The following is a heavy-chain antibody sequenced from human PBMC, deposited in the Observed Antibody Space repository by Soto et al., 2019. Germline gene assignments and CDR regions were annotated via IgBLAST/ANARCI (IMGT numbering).Heavy chain of an antibody. CDR3: GRGSTDSYPGSRVFDC. V-gene: IGHV3-23*01. Sequence: GGSLRLSWVASGLTLGSRPMSWVRQAPGEGLQWVSTITDTGGDAKYADSVRGRFVFSRDNSEKKLYPTMTCVTAEASALYFFGRGSTDSYPGSRVFDCWGRRTLVTCSS. CDR1: GLTLGSRP. J-gene: IGHJ4*02. D-gene: IGHD2-21*01. CDR2: ITDTGGDA.